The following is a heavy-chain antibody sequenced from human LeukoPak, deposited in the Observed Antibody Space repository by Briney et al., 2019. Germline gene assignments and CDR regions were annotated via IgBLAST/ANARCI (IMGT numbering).Heavy chain of an antibody. J-gene: IGHJ2*01. Sequence: GGSLRLSCAASGFTFSDYYMTWIRQAPGKGLEWLSYISTGSTYTNYANSVKGRFTISRDNAKNSLYLQLNSLKAEDTAVYYCTREDNWYFDLWGRGTLVTVSS. CDR1: GFTFSDYY. V-gene: IGHV3-11*05. CDR2: ISTGSTYT. CDR3: TREDNWYFDL.